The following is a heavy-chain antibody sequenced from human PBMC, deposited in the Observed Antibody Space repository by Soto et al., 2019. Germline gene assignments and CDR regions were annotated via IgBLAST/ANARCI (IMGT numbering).Heavy chain of an antibody. J-gene: IGHJ5*02. D-gene: IGHD6-6*01. CDR3: ARSGWVVDSSSSPRNWFDP. V-gene: IGHV4-34*01. CDR2: INHSGST. Sequence: SETLSLTCAVYGGSFSGYYWSWIRQPPGKGLEWIGEINHSGSTNYNPSLKSRVTISVDTSKNQFSLKLSSVTAADTAVYYCARSGWVVDSSSSPRNWFDPWGQGTLVTVSS. CDR1: GGSFSGYY.